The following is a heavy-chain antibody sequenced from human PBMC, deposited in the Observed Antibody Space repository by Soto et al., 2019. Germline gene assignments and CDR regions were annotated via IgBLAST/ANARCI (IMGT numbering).Heavy chain of an antibody. CDR2: INAGNGNT. D-gene: IGHD1-7*01. V-gene: IGHV1-3*01. Sequence: ASVKVSCKASGYTFTGYAMHWVRQAPGQRLEWMGWINAGNGNTKYSQKLQGRVTITRDTSASTAYMELSSLRSEDTTVYYCARAVEMSGTTIAAFDIWGQGTMVTVSS. CDR1: GYTFTGYA. J-gene: IGHJ3*02. CDR3: ARAVEMSGTTIAAFDI.